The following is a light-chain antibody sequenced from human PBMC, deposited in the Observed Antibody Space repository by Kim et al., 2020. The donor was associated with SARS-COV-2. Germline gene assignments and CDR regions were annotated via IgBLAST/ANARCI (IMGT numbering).Light chain of an antibody. Sequence: FPGNGATHCCEARQNLRSNNLASSQQKPGQPPRLLIYGESSRATGVPDKFRGSGTGTAFTLTIDRLAPGDFAVYFCQQYGTTPWTFGLGTKVDIK. CDR2: GES. CDR1: QNLRSNN. J-gene: IGKJ1*01. CDR3: QQYGTTPWT. V-gene: IGKV3-20*01.